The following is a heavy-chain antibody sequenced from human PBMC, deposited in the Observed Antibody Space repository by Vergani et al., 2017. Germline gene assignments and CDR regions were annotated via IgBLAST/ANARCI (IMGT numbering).Heavy chain of an antibody. D-gene: IGHD6-6*01. CDR3: ARRFYEYSSAEXFDY. Sequence: QITLKESGPTLVKTTQTLTLTCTFSGFPLSTSGVGVGWIRQPPGKALEWLASIYWDDDKRYSPSLKNRLTITKDTSKNQVVLTMTNMDPLDTATYYCARRFYEYSSAEXFDYWGQGTLVTVSS. V-gene: IGHV2-5*02. CDR1: GFPLSTSGVG. J-gene: IGHJ4*02. CDR2: IYWDDDK.